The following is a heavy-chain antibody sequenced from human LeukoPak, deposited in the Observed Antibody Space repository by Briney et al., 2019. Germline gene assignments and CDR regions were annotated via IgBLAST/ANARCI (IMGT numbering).Heavy chain of an antibody. Sequence: GGSLRLSCAASGFTFSSYAMHWVRQAPGKGLEWVAVISYDGSNKYYADSVKGRFTISRDNSKNTLYLQMNSLRAEDTAVYYCARASQTRSGYHDDYWGQGTLVTVSS. J-gene: IGHJ4*02. V-gene: IGHV3-30-3*01. CDR3: ARASQTRSGYHDDY. CDR1: GFTFSSYA. CDR2: ISYDGSNK. D-gene: IGHD3-3*01.